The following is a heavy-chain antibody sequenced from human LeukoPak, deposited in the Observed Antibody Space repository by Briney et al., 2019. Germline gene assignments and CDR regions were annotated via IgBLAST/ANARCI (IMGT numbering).Heavy chain of an antibody. CDR2: INPSGGST. D-gene: IGHD3-9*01. J-gene: IGHJ6*02. CDR1: GYTFTSYY. CDR3: ARDGPRLRYFDWLCYGMDV. Sequence: ASVKVSCKASGYTFTSYYMHWVRQAPGQGLEWMGIINPSGGSTSYAQKFQGRVTMTRDTSTSTVYMELSSLRSEDTAVYYCARDGPRLRYFDWLCYGMDVWGQGTTVTVSS. V-gene: IGHV1-46*01.